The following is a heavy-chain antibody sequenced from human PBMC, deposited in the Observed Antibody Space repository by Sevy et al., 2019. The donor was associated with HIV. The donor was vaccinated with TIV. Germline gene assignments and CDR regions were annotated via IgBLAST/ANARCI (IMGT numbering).Heavy chain of an antibody. CDR3: AREDIVLGEDNYYGMDV. Sequence: GGSLRLSCAASGFSVSSNYMSWVRQAPGKGPEWVSVIHSGGRISYADSVQGRFTISRDNPKNTLYLQMNSLRAEDTAVYYCAREDIVLGEDNYYGMDVWGQGTTVTVSS. J-gene: IGHJ6*02. CDR2: IHSGGRI. V-gene: IGHV3-53*01. D-gene: IGHD2-15*01. CDR1: GFSVSSNY.